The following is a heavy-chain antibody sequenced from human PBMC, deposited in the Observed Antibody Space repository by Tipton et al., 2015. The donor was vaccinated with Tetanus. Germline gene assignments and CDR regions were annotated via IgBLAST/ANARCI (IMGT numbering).Heavy chain of an antibody. V-gene: IGHV4-59*01. D-gene: IGHD6-13*01. CDR3: ARVGIAAAGGGLDY. J-gene: IGHJ4*02. Sequence: TLSLTCTVSGGSISSYYWSWIRQPPGKGLEWIGYIYYSGSTDYNPSLKSRVTISVDTSKNQFSLKLSSVTAADTAVYYCARVGIAAAGGGLDYWGQGTLVTVSS. CDR1: GGSISSYY. CDR2: IYYSGST.